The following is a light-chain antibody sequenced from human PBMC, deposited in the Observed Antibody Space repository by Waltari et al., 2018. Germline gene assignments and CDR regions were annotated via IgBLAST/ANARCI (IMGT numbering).Light chain of an antibody. CDR3: QVWDSSSDHVV. Sequence: SYVLTQPPPVSVAPGKTARITCGGNTIGDKSVHWYQQKPGQAPDLVIYDDSDRPSESPERFSGSNSGNTATLTISRVEAGDEADYYCQVWDSSSDHVVFGGGTKLTVL. CDR1: TIGDKS. CDR2: DDS. J-gene: IGLJ2*01. V-gene: IGLV3-21*04.